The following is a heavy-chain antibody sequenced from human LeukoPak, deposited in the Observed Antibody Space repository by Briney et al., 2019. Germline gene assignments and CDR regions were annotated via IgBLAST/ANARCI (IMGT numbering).Heavy chain of an antibody. CDR1: GFTFSSYG. CDR2: ISYDGINK. J-gene: IGHJ4*02. V-gene: IGHV3-30*03. D-gene: IGHD3-9*01. Sequence: GGSLRLSCAASGFTFSSYGMHWVRQAPGKGLGWVAIISYDGINKYYVDSVKGRFTISRDNSKNTLYLQMNSLRTEDTAVYYCARERSDWSFDYWGQGTLVTVSS. CDR3: ARERSDWSFDY.